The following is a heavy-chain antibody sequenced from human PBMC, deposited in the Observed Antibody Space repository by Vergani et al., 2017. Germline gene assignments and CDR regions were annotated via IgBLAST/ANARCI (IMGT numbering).Heavy chain of an antibody. CDR3: ARGRLIAAAGRPWFDP. CDR1: GFTFSSYG. V-gene: IGHV4-34*01. CDR2: INHSGST. Sequence: QVQLVESGGGVVQPGGSLRLSCAASGFTFSSYGMHWVRQAPGKGLEWIGEINHSGSTNYNPSLKSRVTISVDTSKNQFSLKLSSVTAADTAVYYCARGRLIAAAGRPWFDPWGQGTLVTVSS. J-gene: IGHJ5*02. D-gene: IGHD6-13*01.